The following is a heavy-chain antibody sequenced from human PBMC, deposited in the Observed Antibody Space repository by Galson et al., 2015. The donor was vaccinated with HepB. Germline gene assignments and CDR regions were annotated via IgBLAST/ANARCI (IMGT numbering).Heavy chain of an antibody. CDR1: GFTFSSYW. CDR3: ARAPDTAMETASAFNI. V-gene: IGHV3-7*03. J-gene: IGHJ3*02. CDR2: IKQVGSEK. D-gene: IGHD5-18*01. Sequence: SLRLSCAASGFTFSSYWMSWVRQAPGKGLEWVANIKQVGSEKYYVDSVKGRFTISRDNAKNSLYLQMNSLRAEDTAVYYCARAPDTAMETASAFNIWGQGTMVTVSS.